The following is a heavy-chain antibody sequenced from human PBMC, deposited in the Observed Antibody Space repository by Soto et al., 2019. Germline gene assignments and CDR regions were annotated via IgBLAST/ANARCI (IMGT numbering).Heavy chain of an antibody. V-gene: IGHV3-23*01. CDR1: GFTISSYY. CDR2: IIGSGGST. J-gene: IGHJ2*01. D-gene: IGHD3-3*01. CDR3: AAPRRSAGWYFDL. Sequence: GGSLRLSCAASGFTISSYYMTWVRQAPGKGLEWVSRIIGSGGSTYYADSVKGRFTISRDNSKNTLYLQMNSLRVEDTAVYYCAAPRRSAGWYFDLWGRGTLVTVSS.